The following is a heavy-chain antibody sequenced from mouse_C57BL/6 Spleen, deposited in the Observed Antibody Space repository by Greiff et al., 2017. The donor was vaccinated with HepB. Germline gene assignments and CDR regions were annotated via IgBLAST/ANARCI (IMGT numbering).Heavy chain of an antibody. CDR1: GYTFTSYW. J-gene: IGHJ4*01. Sequence: QVQLQQSGAELVKPGASVKLSCKASGYTFTSYWMQWVKQRPGQGLEWIGEIDPSDSYTNYNQKFKGKATLTVDTSSSTAYMQLSSLTSEDSAVYYCARLRNYDYYAMDYWGQGTSVTVSS. CDR2: IDPSDSYT. V-gene: IGHV1-50*01. CDR3: ARLRNYDYYAMDY. D-gene: IGHD1-1*01.